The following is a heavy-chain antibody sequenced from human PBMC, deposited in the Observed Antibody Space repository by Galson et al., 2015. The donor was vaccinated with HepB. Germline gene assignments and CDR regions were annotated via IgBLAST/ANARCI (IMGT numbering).Heavy chain of an antibody. J-gene: IGHJ4*02. CDR1: GFTFSSYS. Sequence: SLRLSCAASGFTFSSYSMNWVRQAPGKGLEWVSRISASGGSTYHADSVKGRFTISRDNTNNTVHLQMNSLRAEDTAAYYCARATNFWGQGTVVTVPS. CDR3: ARATNF. D-gene: IGHD1-1*01. V-gene: IGHV3-23*01. CDR2: ISASGGST.